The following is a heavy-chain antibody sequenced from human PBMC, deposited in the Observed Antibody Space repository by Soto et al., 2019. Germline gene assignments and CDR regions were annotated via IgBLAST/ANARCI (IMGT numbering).Heavy chain of an antibody. CDR3: ATTNWSHNWFAP. CDR2: INHRGST. D-gene: IGHD1-1*01. J-gene: IGHJ5*02. Sequence: PSDTLYLGCALFRGSVSSYYWSGIRQPPGKGLEWIGEINHRGSTNYNPSLKSRVTISVDTSKNQFSLKLSSVTAADTAVYYCATTNWSHNWFAPWGQGTLVTVSS. CDR1: RGSVSSYY. V-gene: IGHV4-34*01.